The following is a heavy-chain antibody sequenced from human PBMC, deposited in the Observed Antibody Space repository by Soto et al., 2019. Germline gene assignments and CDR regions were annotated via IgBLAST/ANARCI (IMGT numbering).Heavy chain of an antibody. CDR1: GYTISTSG. V-gene: IGHV1-18*01. J-gene: IGHJ6*02. CDR2: ISTYNGDT. D-gene: IGHD2-15*01. CDR3: ARAGAAPYYYYGMDV. Sequence: QVQLVQSGAEVRKPGASVKVSCKASGYTISTSGMSWLRQAPGQGLEWMGWISTYNGDTNDAPKFQDRVTMTSVTSTSTVYMELRSLRSDDTAVYYCARAGAAPYYYYGMDVWGQGTRVTVSS.